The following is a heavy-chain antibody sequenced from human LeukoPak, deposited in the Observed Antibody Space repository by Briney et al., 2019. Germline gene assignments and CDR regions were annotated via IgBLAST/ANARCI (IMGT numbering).Heavy chain of an antibody. Sequence: ASVKVSCKASGYTFTGYYMHWVRQAPGQGLEWMGWINPNSGGTNYAQEFQGRVTMTRDTSISTAYMELSRLRSDDTAVYYCARLYYGSGSYYSLDYWGQGTLVTVSS. CDR1: GYTFTGYY. J-gene: IGHJ4*02. CDR2: INPNSGGT. V-gene: IGHV1-2*02. CDR3: ARLYYGSGSYYSLDY. D-gene: IGHD3-10*01.